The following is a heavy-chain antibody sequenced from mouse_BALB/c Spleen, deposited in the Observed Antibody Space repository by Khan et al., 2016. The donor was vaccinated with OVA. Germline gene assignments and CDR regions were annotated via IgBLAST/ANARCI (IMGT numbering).Heavy chain of an antibody. CDR2: ISYSGAT. D-gene: IGHD1-1*01. CDR1: GYSITSGYA. Sequence: EVQLQESGPGLVKPSQSLSLTCTVTGYSITSGYAWNWIRQFPGNKLEWMGYISYSGATSYTPSLKSRISITRDTSKNQFFLQLTSVTTENTSTYCFAKGNYYGYYFDYWGQGTTLTVSS. CDR3: AKGNYYGYYFDY. V-gene: IGHV3-2*02. J-gene: IGHJ2*01.